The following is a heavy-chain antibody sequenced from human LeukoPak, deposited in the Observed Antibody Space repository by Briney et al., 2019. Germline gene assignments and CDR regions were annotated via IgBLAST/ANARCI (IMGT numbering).Heavy chain of an antibody. CDR2: IYYTRST. J-gene: IGHJ4*02. CDR1: GGSISSYY. V-gene: IGHV4-59*01. D-gene: IGHD3-16*01. Sequence: KSSETLSLTCTVSGGSISSYYWSWIRQPPGKGLEWIGYIYYTRSTHYNPSLKSRVTISVDTSKNQFSLKLSSVTAADTAVYYCARVRGGYYFDYWGQGTLVTVSS. CDR3: ARVRGGYYFDY.